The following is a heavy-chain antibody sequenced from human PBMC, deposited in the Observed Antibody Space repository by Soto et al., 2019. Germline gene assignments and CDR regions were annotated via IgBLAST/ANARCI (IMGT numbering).Heavy chain of an antibody. J-gene: IGHJ3*02. Sequence: QVQLQQWGAGLLKPSETLSLTCAVYGGSFSGYYWSWIRQPPGKGLEWIGEINHSGSTNYNPSLKSRVSISVDTSKNQCSLKLRSVTAADTAVYYCARYGALPEGCSGCSCYSERAFDIWGQGTMVTVSS. CDR2: INHSGST. CDR3: ARYGALPEGCSGCSCYSERAFDI. V-gene: IGHV4-34*01. D-gene: IGHD2-15*01. CDR1: GGSFSGYY.